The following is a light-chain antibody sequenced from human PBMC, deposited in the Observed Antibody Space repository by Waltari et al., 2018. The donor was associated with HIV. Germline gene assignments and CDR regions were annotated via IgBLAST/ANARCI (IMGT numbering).Light chain of an antibody. CDR1: QSISSR. CDR3: QQYNRYPWT. CDR2: KES. V-gene: IGKV1-5*03. J-gene: IGKJ1*01. Sequence: DIQMTHSPSTLSASVGDRLTITCRASQSISSRLAWYKQKLGKAPKLLIYKESSLGSGVPSRFSGSGSRTEFTLSISILQPDDVATYYCQQYNRYPWTFGQGTKVEIK.